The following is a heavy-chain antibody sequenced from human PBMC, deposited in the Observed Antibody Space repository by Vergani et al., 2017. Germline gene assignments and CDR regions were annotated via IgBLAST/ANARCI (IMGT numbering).Heavy chain of an antibody. V-gene: IGHV1-46*03. CDR2: INPSGGST. CDR3: DRDSAVITMVRGVIGWFDP. D-gene: IGHD3-10*01. Sequence: QVQLVQSGAEVKKPGASVKVSCKASGYTFTSYYMHWVRQAPGRGLEWMGIINPSGGSTSYAQKFQGRVTMTRDTSTSTVYMELSSLRSEDTAVYYCDRDSAVITMVRGVIGWFDPWGQGTLVTVSS. CDR1: GYTFTSYY. J-gene: IGHJ5*02.